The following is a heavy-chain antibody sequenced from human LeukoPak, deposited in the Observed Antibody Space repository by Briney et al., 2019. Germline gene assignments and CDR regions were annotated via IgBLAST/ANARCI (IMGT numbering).Heavy chain of an antibody. Sequence: GGSLRLSCAASGFTFSSYAMSWVRQAPGKGLEWVSAISGSGGSTYYADSVKGRFTISRDNSKNTVYLQMNSLRAEDTAVYYCARGPGGGATSGFFQHWGQGTLVTVSS. CDR1: GFTFSSYA. CDR2: ISGSGGST. J-gene: IGHJ1*01. CDR3: ARGPGGGATSGFFQH. D-gene: IGHD1-26*01. V-gene: IGHV3-23*01.